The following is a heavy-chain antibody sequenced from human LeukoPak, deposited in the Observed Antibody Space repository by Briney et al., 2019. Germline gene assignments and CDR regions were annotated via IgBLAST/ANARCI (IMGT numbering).Heavy chain of an antibody. CDR3: ARDRTYSSGWLPLNWFDP. Sequence: SETLSLTCAVYGGSFSGYYWGWIRQPPGKGLEWIGSIYYSGSTYYNPSLKSRVTISVDTSKNQFSLKLSSVTAADTAVYYCARDRTYSSGWLPLNWFDPWGQGTLVIVSS. CDR1: GGSFSGYY. D-gene: IGHD6-19*01. V-gene: IGHV4-34*01. J-gene: IGHJ5*02. CDR2: IYYSGST.